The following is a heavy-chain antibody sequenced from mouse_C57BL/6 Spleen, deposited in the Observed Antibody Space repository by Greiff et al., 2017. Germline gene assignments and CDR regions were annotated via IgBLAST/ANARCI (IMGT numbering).Heavy chain of an antibody. CDR2: IHPNSGST. D-gene: IGHD1-1*01. CDR1: GYTFTSYW. J-gene: IGHJ2*01. CDR3: ARGPNLLLRSYYFDY. Sequence: QVQLQQPGAELVKPGASVKLSCKASGYTFTSYWMHWVKQRPGQGLEWIGMIHPNSGSTNYNEKFKSKATLTVDKSSSTAYMQLSSLTSEDSAVYYCARGPNLLLRSYYFDYWGPGTTLTVSS. V-gene: IGHV1-64*01.